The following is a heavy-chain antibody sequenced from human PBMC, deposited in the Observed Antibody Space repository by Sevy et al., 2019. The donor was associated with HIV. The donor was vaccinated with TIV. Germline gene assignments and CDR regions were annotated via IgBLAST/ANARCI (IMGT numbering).Heavy chain of an antibody. V-gene: IGHV4-38-2*01. CDR1: GYSISSGYY. CDR3: ARRARGRGDAFDI. J-gene: IGHJ3*02. CDR2: IYHSGST. D-gene: IGHD1-26*01. Sequence: SETLSLTCAVSGYSISSGYYWGWIRQPPGKGLEWIGSIYHSGSTYYNPSLKSRVTISVDTSKNQFSLKLSSVTAADTAVYYCARRARGRGDAFDIWGQGTMVTVSS.